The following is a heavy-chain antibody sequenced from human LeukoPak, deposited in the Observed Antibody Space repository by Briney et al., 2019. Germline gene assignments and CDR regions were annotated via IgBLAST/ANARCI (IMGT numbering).Heavy chain of an antibody. D-gene: IGHD6-6*01. CDR3: ARVRSSSSPYYFDY. J-gene: IGHJ4*02. Sequence: GSLRLSCAASGFTVSSNYMSWIRQPPGKGLEWIGYIYYSGSTNYNPSLKSRVTISVDTSKNQFSLKLSSVTAADTAVYYCARVRSSSSPYYFDYWGQGTLVTVSS. CDR1: GFTVSSNY. CDR2: IYYSGST. V-gene: IGHV4-59*02.